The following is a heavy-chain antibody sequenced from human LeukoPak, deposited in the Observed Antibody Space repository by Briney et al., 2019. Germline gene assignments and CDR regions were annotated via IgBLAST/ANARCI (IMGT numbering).Heavy chain of an antibody. CDR2: ISYDGSNK. CDR1: GFTFSSYG. Sequence: TGGSRRLSCAASGFTFSSYGMHWVRQAPGKGLEWVAVISYDGSNKYYADSVKGRFTISRDNSKNTLYLQMNSLRAEDTAVYYCAKDLDIVVVPAGMDVWGQGTTVTVSS. V-gene: IGHV3-30*18. D-gene: IGHD2-2*01. J-gene: IGHJ6*02. CDR3: AKDLDIVVVPAGMDV.